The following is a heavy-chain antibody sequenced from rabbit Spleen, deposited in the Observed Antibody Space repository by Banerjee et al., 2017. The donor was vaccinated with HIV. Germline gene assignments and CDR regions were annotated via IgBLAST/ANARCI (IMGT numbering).Heavy chain of an antibody. CDR1: GIDFSSYY. D-gene: IGHD4-1*01. CDR2: IDPVFGST. Sequence: QQQLEESGGGLVKPGGTLTLTCKASGIDFSSYYMNWVRQAPGKGLEWIGYIDPVFGSTYYANWVNGRFTISSHNAQNTLYLQLNSLTAADTATYFCARDLAGVIGWNFGWWGPGTLVTVS. V-gene: IGHV1S43*01. J-gene: IGHJ4*01. CDR3: ARDLAGVIGWNFGW.